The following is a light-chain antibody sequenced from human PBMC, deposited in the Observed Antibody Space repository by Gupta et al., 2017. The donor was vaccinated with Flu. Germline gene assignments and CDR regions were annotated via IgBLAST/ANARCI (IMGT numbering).Light chain of an antibody. V-gene: IGLV2-11*01. Sequence: QSAPTQPRSVSGSPGQSVTISCTGTSNDVGGSNRVPWYAQRPGKAPKLILYDVTERPSGAADRFSGSKSGNTATLTISGRQEDEEADYYVSSYAGSVTWVFGNGTTGTVL. CDR3: SSYAGSVTWV. J-gene: IGLJ1*01. CDR1: SNDVGGSNR. CDR2: DVT.